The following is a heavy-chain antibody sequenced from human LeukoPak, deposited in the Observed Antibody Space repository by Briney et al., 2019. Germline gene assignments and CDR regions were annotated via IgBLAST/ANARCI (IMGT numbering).Heavy chain of an antibody. CDR2: IIPILGIA. Sequence: SVKVSCKASGGTFGSYAISWVRQAPGQGLEWMGRIIPILGIANYAQKFQGRVTITADKSASTAYMELSSLRSEDTAVYYCARDENYDFWSGYPTNNWFDPWGQGTLATVSS. CDR1: GGTFGSYA. CDR3: ARDENYDFWSGYPTNNWFDP. V-gene: IGHV1-69*04. J-gene: IGHJ5*02. D-gene: IGHD3-3*01.